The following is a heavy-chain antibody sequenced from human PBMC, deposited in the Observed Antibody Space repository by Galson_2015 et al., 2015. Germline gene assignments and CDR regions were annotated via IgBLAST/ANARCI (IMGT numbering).Heavy chain of an antibody. CDR3: ARGDSVGTSQACDY. CDR2: INPSGGST. V-gene: IGHV1-46*02. Sequence: SVKVSCKASGYTFNIFHVHWVRQAPGQGLEWMGTINPSGGSTRYTQKFQGRLTMTRDTSTSTVYMELSSLRSEDTAIYYCARGDSVGTSQACDYWGQGSLVTVSS. D-gene: IGHD7-27*01. CDR1: GYTFNIFH. J-gene: IGHJ4*02.